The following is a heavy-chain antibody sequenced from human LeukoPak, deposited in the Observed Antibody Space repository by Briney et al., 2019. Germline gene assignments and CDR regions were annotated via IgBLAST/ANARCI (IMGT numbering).Heavy chain of an antibody. V-gene: IGHV1-69*13. J-gene: IGHJ4*02. D-gene: IGHD6-13*01. CDR1: GGTFSSYA. CDR2: IIPLFGTA. CDR3: AKSSGRYSSSWPDY. Sequence: SVKVSCKASGGTFSSYAISWVRQAPGQGLDWMGGIIPLFGTAHYAQKFQGRVTITADESTSTTYMELSSLRAEGTALYYCAKSSGRYSSSWPDYWGQGTLVTVSS.